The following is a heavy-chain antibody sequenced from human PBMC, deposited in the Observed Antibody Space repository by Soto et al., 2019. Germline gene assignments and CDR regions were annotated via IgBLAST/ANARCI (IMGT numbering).Heavy chain of an antibody. CDR3: AKDSMLGSGPFSSFPS. J-gene: IGHJ4*02. Sequence: GGSLRLSCAASGFSFDNYAMSWVRVAPGKGLEWVSGISGSGTSIDYADSVKGRFTISRDNSKNTLYLQMDGLRDEDTAQYYCAKDSMLGSGPFSSFPSWSQGVQVTVSS. D-gene: IGHD3-10*01. V-gene: IGHV3-23*01. CDR1: GFSFDNYA. CDR2: ISGSGTSI.